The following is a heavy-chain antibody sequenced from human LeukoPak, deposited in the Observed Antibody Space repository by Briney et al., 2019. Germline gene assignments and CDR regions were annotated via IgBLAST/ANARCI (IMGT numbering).Heavy chain of an antibody. CDR1: GFTFSDYY. J-gene: IGHJ4*02. CDR3: ARDPLGYSGYNYDDY. CDR2: ISSSGTTI. Sequence: GGSLRLSCAASGFTFSDYYMSWIRQAPGKGLEWVSYISSSGTTIYYAGSVRGRFTISRDNAKNSLYLQMNSLRAEDTAVYYCARDPLGYSGYNYDDYWGQGTLVTVFS. D-gene: IGHD5-12*01. V-gene: IGHV3-11*01.